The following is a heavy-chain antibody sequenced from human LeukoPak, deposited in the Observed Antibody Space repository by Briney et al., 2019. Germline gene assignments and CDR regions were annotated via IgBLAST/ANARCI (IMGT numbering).Heavy chain of an antibody. J-gene: IGHJ3*02. CDR3: AREPVRYFDWSRSDAFDI. D-gene: IGHD3-9*01. CDR2: ISSSSSYI. Sequence: GGSLRLSCAASGFTFSSYSMNWVRQAPGKGLEWVSSISSSSSYIYYADSVKGRFTISRDNAKNSLYLQMNSLRAEDTAVYYCAREPVRYFDWSRSDAFDIWGQGTMVTVSS. V-gene: IGHV3-21*01. CDR1: GFTFSSYS.